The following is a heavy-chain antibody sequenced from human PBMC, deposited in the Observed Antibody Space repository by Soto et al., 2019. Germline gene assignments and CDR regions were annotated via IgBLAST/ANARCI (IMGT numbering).Heavy chain of an antibody. CDR3: AKGIFDFWSGYQYYYYYGMDV. D-gene: IGHD3-3*01. CDR2: IWYDGNNK. J-gene: IGHJ6*02. CDR1: GFSFSDYG. V-gene: IGHV3-30*02. Sequence: GSLRLSCAASGFSFSDYGMHWVRQAPGKGLEWVAVIWYDGNNKYYVDSVKGRFTISRDNSKNTLYLQMNSLRAEDTAVYYCAKGIFDFWSGYQYYYYYGMDVWGQGTTVTVSS.